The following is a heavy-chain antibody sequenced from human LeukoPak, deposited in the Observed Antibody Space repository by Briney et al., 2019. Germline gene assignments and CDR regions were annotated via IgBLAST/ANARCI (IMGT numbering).Heavy chain of an antibody. J-gene: IGHJ4*02. D-gene: IGHD1-14*01. CDR2: IYYSGST. CDR1: GGSISSSSYY. Sequence: SETLSLTCTVSGGSISSSSYYWGWIRQPPGKGLEWIGSIYYSGSTYYNPSLKSRVTISVDTSKNQFSLKLSSVTAADTAVYYCARYKMLGDYVDYWGQGTLVTVSS. CDR3: ARYKMLGDYVDY. V-gene: IGHV4-39*01.